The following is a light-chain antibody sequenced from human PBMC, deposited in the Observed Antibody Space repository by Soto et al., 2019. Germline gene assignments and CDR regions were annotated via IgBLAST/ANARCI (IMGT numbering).Light chain of an antibody. Sequence: DIQLTQSPSFLSASVGDRVTITCRATQGISTYLAWYQQKPGKAPKLLIYAASTLQSGVPSRFSGSGAGTAFTLTISSLQAEDVATYYCQQVNSYPLTFGGGTKVEI. V-gene: IGKV1-9*01. J-gene: IGKJ4*01. CDR3: QQVNSYPLT. CDR2: AAS. CDR1: QGISTY.